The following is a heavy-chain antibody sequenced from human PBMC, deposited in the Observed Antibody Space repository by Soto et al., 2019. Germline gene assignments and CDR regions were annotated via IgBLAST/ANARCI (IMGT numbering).Heavy chain of an antibody. V-gene: IGHV4-59*01. CDR2: IYYSGST. D-gene: IGHD3-22*01. J-gene: IGHJ4*02. CDR3: ARXFWHYYDSSGYFYYFDY. Sequence: PSVTLSLTCTVSGGSISSYYWSWIRQPPGKGLEWVGYIYYSGSTNYNPSLKSRVTISVDTSKNQFSLKLSSVTAADTAVYYCARXFWHYYDSSGYFYYFDYWGQGTLVTVSS. CDR1: GGSISSYY.